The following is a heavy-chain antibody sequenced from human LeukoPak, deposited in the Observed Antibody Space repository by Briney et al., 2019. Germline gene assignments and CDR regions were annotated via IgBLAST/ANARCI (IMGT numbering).Heavy chain of an antibody. CDR2: ISSNGAST. Sequence: GGSLRLSCAASGFTFTNAWMSWVRQAPGKGLEWVSGISSNGASTYYVDSVKGRFTISRDNSKNTLFLQMNSLRAEDTAVYYCAKRGSVGTLGHFDYWGQGTLVTVSS. V-gene: IGHV3-23*01. CDR1: GFTFTNAW. J-gene: IGHJ4*02. D-gene: IGHD6-13*01. CDR3: AKRGSVGTLGHFDY.